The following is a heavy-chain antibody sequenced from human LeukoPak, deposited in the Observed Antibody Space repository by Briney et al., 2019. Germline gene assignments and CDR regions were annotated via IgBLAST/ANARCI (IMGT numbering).Heavy chain of an antibody. D-gene: IGHD5/OR15-5a*01. CDR2: IDTDGSIT. V-gene: IGHV3-74*01. CDR3: ARDHVYGGADY. CDR1: GFTFSNYW. Sequence: GGSLRLACAASGFTFSNYWMHWVRHAPGKGLVWVSHIDTDGSITNYADSVKGRFTISRDNSKSSLFLQMNSLRTEDTALYYCARDHVYGGADYWGQGTLVTVSS. J-gene: IGHJ4*02.